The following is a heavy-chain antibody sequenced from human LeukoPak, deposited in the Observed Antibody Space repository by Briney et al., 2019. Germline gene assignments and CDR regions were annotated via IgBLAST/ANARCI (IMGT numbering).Heavy chain of an antibody. CDR3: AREPSYSSSWYGY. J-gene: IGHJ4*01. D-gene: IGHD6-13*01. Sequence: SETLSLTCTVSGGSINTYYWSWIRQPAGKGLEWIGRIYSSGSTNYNPSLKSRVTISVDASKNQFSLKLSSVTAADTAVYYCAREPSYSSSWYGYWGQEPWSPSPQ. CDR1: GGSINTYY. V-gene: IGHV4-4*07. CDR2: IYSSGST.